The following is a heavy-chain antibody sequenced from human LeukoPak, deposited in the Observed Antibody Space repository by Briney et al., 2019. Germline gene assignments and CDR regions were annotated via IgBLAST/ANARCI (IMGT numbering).Heavy chain of an antibody. Sequence: SEALSLTCTVSGGSISSSTYYWGWIRQPPGKGLEWIGSIYYSGNTYYSPSLKSRVTMSVDTSKNQFSLKLTSVTAADTAIYFCVTLMRDQLVIDYWGQGTLVTVSS. CDR3: VTLMRDQLVIDY. CDR2: IYYSGNT. D-gene: IGHD3-16*01. CDR1: GGSISSSTYY. J-gene: IGHJ4*02. V-gene: IGHV4-39*01.